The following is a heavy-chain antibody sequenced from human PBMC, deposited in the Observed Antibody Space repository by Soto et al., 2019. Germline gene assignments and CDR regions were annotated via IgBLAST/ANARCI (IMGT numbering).Heavy chain of an antibody. CDR1: GGTFSSYA. D-gene: IGHD6-13*01. CDR2: IIPIFGTA. Sequence: ASVKVSCKASGGTFSSYAISWVRQAPGQGLEWMGGIIPIFGTANYAQKFQGRVTITADESTSTAYMELSSLRSEDTAVYYCAHRDPLAAAGTYYYYGMDVWGQGTTVTVSS. J-gene: IGHJ6*02. CDR3: AHRDPLAAAGTYYYYGMDV. V-gene: IGHV1-69*13.